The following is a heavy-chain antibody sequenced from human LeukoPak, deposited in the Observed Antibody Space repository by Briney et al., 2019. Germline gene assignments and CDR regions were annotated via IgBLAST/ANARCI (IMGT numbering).Heavy chain of an antibody. CDR2: ISSSDSTV. J-gene: IGHJ4*02. D-gene: IGHD5-18*01. CDR3: ARRPDGYAYGLDY. Sequence: LSLTCTVSGGSISSSSYYWGWIRQPPGKGLEWLSYISSSDSTVYYADAVKGRFTVSRDNAKNSLYLQMSSLRPEDTAVYYCARRPDGYAYGLDYWGQGTLVTVSS. CDR1: GGSISSSSYY. V-gene: IGHV3-11*01.